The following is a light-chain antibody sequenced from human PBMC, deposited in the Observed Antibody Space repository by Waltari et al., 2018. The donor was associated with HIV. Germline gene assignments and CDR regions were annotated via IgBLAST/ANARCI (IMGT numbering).Light chain of an antibody. V-gene: IGKV3-15*01. CDR3: QQYNNWPPDT. Sequence: EIVLTQSPSTLAVSPGAGAALPCKASPSVRSNLAWYQEKPGHATRLVIYDASNSATATPARVSGSGSGTEFTLTISSLQSEDFAVYYCQQYNNWPPDTSGQGTKLEIK. CDR2: DAS. J-gene: IGKJ2*01. CDR1: PSVRSN.